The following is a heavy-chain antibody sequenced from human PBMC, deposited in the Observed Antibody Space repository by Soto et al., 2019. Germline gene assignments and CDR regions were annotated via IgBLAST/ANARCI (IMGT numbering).Heavy chain of an antibody. CDR3: TRNQLGGNWFDP. D-gene: IGHD7-27*01. V-gene: IGHV4-31*03. CDR2: IYYSGTT. Sequence: SETLSLTCTVSGGSVSTDGYYWSWIRQHPETGLEWIGYIYYSGTTYYNPSLRGRVIISLDTSKNQFSLKLTSVTAADTAVYYSTRNQLGGNWFDPWGQGTLVTVSS. CDR1: GGSVSTDGYY. J-gene: IGHJ5*02.